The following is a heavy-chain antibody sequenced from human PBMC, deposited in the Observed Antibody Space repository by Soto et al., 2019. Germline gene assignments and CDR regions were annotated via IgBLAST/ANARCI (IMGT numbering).Heavy chain of an antibody. V-gene: IGHV1-2*02. CDR1: GYTFTGYY. CDR3: ARDEYCSSTSDQELYNYYGMDV. CDR2: INPNSGGT. D-gene: IGHD2-2*01. Sequence: ASVKVSCKASGYTFTGYYMHWVRQAPGQGLEWMGWINPNSGGTNYAQKCQGRVTMTRDTSISTAYMELSRLRSDDTAVYYCARDEYCSSTSDQELYNYYGMDVWGQGTTVTVSS. J-gene: IGHJ6*02.